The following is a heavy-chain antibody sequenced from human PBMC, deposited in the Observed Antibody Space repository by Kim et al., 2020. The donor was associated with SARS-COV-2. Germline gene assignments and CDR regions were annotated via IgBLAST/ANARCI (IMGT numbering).Heavy chain of an antibody. CDR3: AGGSGGAFDY. CDR2: T. V-gene: IGHV1-3*01. J-gene: IGHJ4*02. Sequence: TRYEPKLRGEVTITRDTTARTAYMELSRLRSEDTAVYYCAGGSGGAFDYWGQGTLVTVAS. D-gene: IGHD6-19*01.